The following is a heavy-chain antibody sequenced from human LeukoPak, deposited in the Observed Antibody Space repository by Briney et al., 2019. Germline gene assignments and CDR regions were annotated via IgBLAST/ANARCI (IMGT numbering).Heavy chain of an antibody. V-gene: IGHV3-48*03. Sequence: GGSLRPSCAASGFTFSSYEMNWVRQAPGKGLEWVSYIDSRSASIYYADSVKGRFTISRDNAKQSLYLQMNGLRAEDTAVYYCARDRAHYDNSANAFDVWGQGTMVTVSS. D-gene: IGHD3-22*01. CDR3: ARDRAHYDNSANAFDV. CDR2: IDSRSASI. J-gene: IGHJ3*01. CDR1: GFTFSSYE.